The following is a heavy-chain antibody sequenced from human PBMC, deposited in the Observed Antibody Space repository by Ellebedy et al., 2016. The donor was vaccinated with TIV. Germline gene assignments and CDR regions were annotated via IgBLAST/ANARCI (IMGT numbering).Heavy chain of an antibody. J-gene: IGHJ6*02. CDR3: AKDLPISYYYGMDV. CDR2: ISGSGGST. Sequence: GESLKISXAASGFTFSSYAMSWVRQAPGKGLEWVSAISGSGGSTYYADSVKGRFTISRDNSKNTLYLQMNSLRAEDTAVYYCAKDLPISYYYGMDVWGQGTTVTVSS. CDR1: GFTFSSYA. V-gene: IGHV3-23*01.